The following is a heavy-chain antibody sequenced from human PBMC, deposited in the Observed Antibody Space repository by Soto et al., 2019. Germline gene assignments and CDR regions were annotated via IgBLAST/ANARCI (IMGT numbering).Heavy chain of an antibody. CDR2: IKSKSDGGTT. Sequence: EVQLVESGGGLVKPGESLRLSCAASGISFTKAWMNWVRQAPGKGLEWVGQIKSKSDGGTTDYAAPATGRFTISRDDAKNTLYLQMNRLKSEDTAVYYCTTNWNWNVDSRTVDYWGQGTLVTVPS. V-gene: IGHV3-15*01. J-gene: IGHJ4*02. CDR3: TTNWNWNVDSRTVDY. D-gene: IGHD1-1*01. CDR1: GISFTKAW.